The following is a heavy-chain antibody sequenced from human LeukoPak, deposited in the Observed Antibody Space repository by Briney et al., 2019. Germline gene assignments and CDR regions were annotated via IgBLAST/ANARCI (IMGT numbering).Heavy chain of an antibody. V-gene: IGHV3-30*02. J-gene: IGHJ3*02. Sequence: GGSLRPSCAASGFTFSSYGKHWVRQAPGKGLEWVAFIRYDGSNKYYADSVKGRFTISRDNSKNTLYLQMNSLRAEDTAVYYCAGSWSPYDAFDIWGQGTMVSVSS. D-gene: IGHD6-13*01. CDR2: IRYDGSNK. CDR3: AGSWSPYDAFDI. CDR1: GFTFSSYG.